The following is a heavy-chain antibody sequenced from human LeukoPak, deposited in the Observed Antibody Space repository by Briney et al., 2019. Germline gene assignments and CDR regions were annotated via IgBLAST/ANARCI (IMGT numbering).Heavy chain of an antibody. CDR1: GFTFTNYG. CDR3: AKDESNSSPGRYYYYMDV. J-gene: IGHJ6*03. V-gene: IGHV3-30*18. D-gene: IGHD6-13*01. Sequence: GGSLRLSCAASGFTFTNYGIHWVRQAPGKGLEWLAVISYDGSNKYYADSVKGRFTISRDNSKNTLYLQMNSLRAEDTAVYYCAKDESNSSPGRYYYYMDVWGKGTTVTVSS. CDR2: ISYDGSNK.